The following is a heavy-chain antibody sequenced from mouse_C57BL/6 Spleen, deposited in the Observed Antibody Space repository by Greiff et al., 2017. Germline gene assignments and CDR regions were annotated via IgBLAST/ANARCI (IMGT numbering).Heavy chain of an antibody. CDR1: GYSFTDYN. D-gene: IGHD2-4*01. CDR2: INPNYGPT. CDR3: ARLDYDGAGYAMYY. J-gene: IGHJ4*01. Sequence: EVQLQQSGPELVKPGASVKISCKASGYSFTDYNMNWVKPSNGKSLEWIGVINPNYGPTSYNQKFKGKATLTVDQSSSTVYMQLNSLTSEDSAVYYCARLDYDGAGYAMYYWGQGTSGTVAS. V-gene: IGHV1-39*01.